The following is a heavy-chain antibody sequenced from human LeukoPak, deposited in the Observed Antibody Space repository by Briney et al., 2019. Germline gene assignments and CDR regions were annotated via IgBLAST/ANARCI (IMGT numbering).Heavy chain of an antibody. CDR2: IMYRGNNI. Sequence: GGSLRLSCAASGFTFSSYSMYWVRQAPGKGLEWVSSIMYRGNNIYYPDSVKGRFTTSRDNAKSSLYLQMSSLRAEDTAIYYCARGFSRSYDYWGRGTPGTVSS. D-gene: IGHD3-3*02. V-gene: IGHV3-21*06. CDR1: GFTFSSYS. J-gene: IGHJ4*02. CDR3: ARGFSRSYDY.